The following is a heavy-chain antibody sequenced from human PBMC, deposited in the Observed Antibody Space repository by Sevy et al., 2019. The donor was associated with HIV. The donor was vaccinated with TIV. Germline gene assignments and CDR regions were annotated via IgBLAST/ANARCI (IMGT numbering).Heavy chain of an antibody. CDR1: GFSISSHY. CDR2: IYIGGST. J-gene: IGHJ3*01. CDR3: ARPLYNWNDGEVFDL. D-gene: IGHD1-1*01. V-gene: IGHV3-66*02. Sequence: GGSLRLSCAASGFSISSHYMSWVRQAPGKGLEWVSFIYIGGSTYFANSVKGRFTLSRDNSKNTLYLEMNSLTAEDTAVYYCARPLYNWNDGEVFDLWGQGTVVTVAS.